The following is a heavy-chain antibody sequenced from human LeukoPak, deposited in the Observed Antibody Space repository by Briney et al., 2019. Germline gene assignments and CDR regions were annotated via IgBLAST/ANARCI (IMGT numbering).Heavy chain of an antibody. CDR2: IYYSGST. D-gene: IGHD6-19*01. V-gene: IGHV4-59*08. CDR1: GGSITGYY. Sequence: PSETLSLTCSVSGGSITGYYWSWIRQPPGMGLEWIGYIYYSGSTNYNPSLKSRVTISVDTSKNQFSLKLSSVTAADTAVYYCARHGVAVARRLDFWGQGTLVTVSS. J-gene: IGHJ4*02. CDR3: ARHGVAVARRLDF.